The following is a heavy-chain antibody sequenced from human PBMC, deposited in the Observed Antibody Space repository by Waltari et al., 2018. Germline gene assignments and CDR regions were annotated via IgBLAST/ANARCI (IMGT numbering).Heavy chain of an antibody. CDR2: IYSGGST. J-gene: IGHJ4*02. CDR3: AKDLRAAAGLYYFDY. Sequence: EVQLLESGGGLVQPGGSLRLSCAASGFTFSSYAMSWVRQAPGKGLEWVSVIYSGGSTYYADSVKGRFTISRDNAKNTLYLQMNSLRAEDTAVYYCAKDLRAAAGLYYFDYWGQGTLVTVSS. CDR1: GFTFSSYA. D-gene: IGHD6-13*01. V-gene: IGHV3-23*03.